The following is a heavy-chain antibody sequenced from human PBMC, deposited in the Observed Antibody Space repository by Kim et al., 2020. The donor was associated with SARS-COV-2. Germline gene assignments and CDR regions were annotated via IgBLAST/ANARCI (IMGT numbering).Heavy chain of an antibody. Sequence: GGSLRLSCAASGFTFGDYAMHWVRQAPGKGLEWVSGISWNSGSIGYADSVKGRFTISRDNAKNSLYLQMNSLRAEDTALYYCAKDIARNNYYYYYMDVWGKGTTVTVSS. J-gene: IGHJ6*03. V-gene: IGHV3-9*01. CDR3: AKDIARNNYYYYYMDV. CDR2: ISWNSGSI. CDR1: GFTFGDYA.